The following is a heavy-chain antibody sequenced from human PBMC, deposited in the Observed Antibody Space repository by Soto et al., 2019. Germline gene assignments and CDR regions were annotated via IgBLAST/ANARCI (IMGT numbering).Heavy chain of an antibody. J-gene: IGHJ6*02. V-gene: IGHV3-11*05. Sequence: GGSLRLSCVASGFIFSDYYMAWIRRAPGKGLEWVSYISDGGSYTNHGNSVRGRVSVSRDDARNSLYLQINNLRVEDTGVYYCERAPGPVNSYDGVDVCGQGPTVTVSS. CDR2: ISDGGSYT. D-gene: IGHD1-1*01. CDR1: GFIFSDYY. CDR3: ERAPGPVNSYDGVDV.